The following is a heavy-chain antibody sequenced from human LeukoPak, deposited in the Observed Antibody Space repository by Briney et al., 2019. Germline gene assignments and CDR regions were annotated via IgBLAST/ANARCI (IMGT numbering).Heavy chain of an antibody. D-gene: IGHD3-22*01. CDR3: ARDSPFRYYDSSGYLDY. CDR1: GGSISSGSYY. J-gene: IGHJ4*02. Sequence: SQTLSLTCTVSGGSISSGSYYWSWIRQPAGKGLEWIGRIYTSGSTNYNPSLKSRVTISVDTSKNQFSLKLSSVTAADTAVYYCARDSPFRYYDSSGYLDYWGQGTLVTVSS. V-gene: IGHV4-61*02. CDR2: IYTSGST.